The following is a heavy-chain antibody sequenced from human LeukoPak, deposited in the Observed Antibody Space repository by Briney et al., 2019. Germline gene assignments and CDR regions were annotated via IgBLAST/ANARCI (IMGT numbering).Heavy chain of an antibody. V-gene: IGHV3-23*01. CDR3: AKDGVWFGDLIGPYFDY. Sequence: GGSLRLSCAASGFTFSSYAMSWVRQAPGKGLEGVSAISGSGGSTYYADSAKGRFTISRDNSKNTLYLQMNSLRAEDTAVYYCAKDGVWFGDLIGPYFDYWGQGTLVTVSS. D-gene: IGHD3-10*01. CDR2: ISGSGGST. J-gene: IGHJ4*02. CDR1: GFTFSSYA.